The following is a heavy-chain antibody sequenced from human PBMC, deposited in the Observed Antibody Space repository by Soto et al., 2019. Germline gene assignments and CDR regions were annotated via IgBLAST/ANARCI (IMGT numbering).Heavy chain of an antibody. J-gene: IGHJ4*02. Sequence: EVQLVQSGAEVKKPGESLKISCKGFGYSFSNHWIGWVRQMPGKGLEWMGFIDLSNSGTRYSPSFQGQVAISADKSISTGYLQWSSLKASDTAMYYCARRTSTSGWRHYFDYWGQGTLVTVSS. CDR2: IDLSNSGT. D-gene: IGHD6-19*01. CDR1: GYSFSNHW. V-gene: IGHV5-51*01. CDR3: ARRTSTSGWRHYFDY.